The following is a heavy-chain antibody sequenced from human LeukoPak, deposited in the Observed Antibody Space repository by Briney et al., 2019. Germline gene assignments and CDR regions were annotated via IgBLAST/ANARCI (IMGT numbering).Heavy chain of an antibody. D-gene: IGHD3-3*01. Sequence: PGGSLRLSCAASGFTFSDYYMSWIRQAPGKGLEWVSAISGSGGSTYYADSVKGRFTISRDNSKNTLYLQMNSLRAEDTAVYYCAKSYLGWSGVAPMGYYYYYGMDVWGQGTTVTVSS. CDR3: AKSYLGWSGVAPMGYYYYYGMDV. V-gene: IGHV3-23*01. CDR2: ISGSGGST. J-gene: IGHJ6*02. CDR1: GFTFSDYY.